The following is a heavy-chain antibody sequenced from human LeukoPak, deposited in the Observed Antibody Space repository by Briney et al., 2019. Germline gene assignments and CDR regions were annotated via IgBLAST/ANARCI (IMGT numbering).Heavy chain of an antibody. D-gene: IGHD3-9*01. V-gene: IGHV3-23*01. J-gene: IGHJ4*02. Sequence: GGSLRLSCAASGFTFSSYAMTWVRQAPGKGLDWVSAISGSGGTTYHADSVRGRFTISRDNSKNTPYLQMNSLRAEDTAVYYCAKGLINDWSALEYWGQGTLVTVSS. CDR3: AKGLINDWSALEY. CDR1: GFTFSSYA. CDR2: ISGSGGTT.